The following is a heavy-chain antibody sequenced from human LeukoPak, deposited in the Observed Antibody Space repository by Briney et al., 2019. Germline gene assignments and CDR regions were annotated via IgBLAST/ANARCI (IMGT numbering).Heavy chain of an antibody. CDR2: MLYSGNT. Sequence: SETLSLTCIVSGGSISSGSHYWAWVRQPPGKGLEWIASMLYSGNTYYNPSLRSRVTISVDTSKNQFFLRLSSVTAADTTVYYCARHLDSRGRYFDYWGQGTLVTVSS. V-gene: IGHV4-39*01. CDR1: GGSISSGSHY. D-gene: IGHD3-22*01. CDR3: ARHLDSRGRYFDY. J-gene: IGHJ4*02.